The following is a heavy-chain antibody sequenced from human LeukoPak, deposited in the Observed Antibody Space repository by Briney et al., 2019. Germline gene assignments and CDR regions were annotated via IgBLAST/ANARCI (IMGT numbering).Heavy chain of an antibody. V-gene: IGHV4-34*01. CDR2: INHSGTT. CDR3: ARGNKRAGDY. J-gene: IGHJ4*02. CDR1: DGSFSRYY. D-gene: IGHD1/OR15-1a*01. Sequence: KPSETLSLTCAVYDGSFSRYYWSWIRQPPGKGLEWIGEINHSGTTNYNPSLKSRVTISVDTSKNQFSLKLSSVTAADTAVYYCARGNKRAGDYWGQGTLVTVSS.